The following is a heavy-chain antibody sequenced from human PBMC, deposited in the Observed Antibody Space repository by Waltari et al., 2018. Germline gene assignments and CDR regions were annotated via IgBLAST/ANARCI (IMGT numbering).Heavy chain of an antibody. V-gene: IGHV3-74*01. CDR1: GFTFSSYW. CDR2: INSDGSST. D-gene: IGHD3-9*01. Sequence: EVQLVESGGGLVQPGGSLRLSCAASGFTFSSYWMHWVRQAPGKGLVWVSRINSDGSSTSYADSVKGRLTISRDNAKNTLYLQMNSLRAEDTAVYYCASGYYDMLTGLSPGGWFDPWGQGTLVTVSS. J-gene: IGHJ5*02. CDR3: ASGYYDMLTGLSPGGWFDP.